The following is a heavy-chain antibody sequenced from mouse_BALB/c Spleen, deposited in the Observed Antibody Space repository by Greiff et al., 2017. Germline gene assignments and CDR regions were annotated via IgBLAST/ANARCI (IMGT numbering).Heavy chain of an antibody. CDR3: ARGAYYYAMDY. Sequence: EVKLMESGPGLVKPSQSLSLTCTVTGYSITSDYAWYWIRQFPGNKLEWMGYISYSGSTSYNPSLKSRISITRDTSKNQFFLQLNSVTTEDTATYYCARGAYYYAMDYWGQGTSVTVAS. CDR1: GYSITSDYA. J-gene: IGHJ4*01. V-gene: IGHV3-2*02. CDR2: ISYSGST.